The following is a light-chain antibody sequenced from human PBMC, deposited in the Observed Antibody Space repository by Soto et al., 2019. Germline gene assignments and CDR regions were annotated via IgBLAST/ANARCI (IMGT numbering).Light chain of an antibody. CDR3: SSYTSSSTLEV. CDR1: SSEVGGYNY. Sequence: QSALTQPASVSGSPGQSITISCTGTSSEVGGYNYVSWYQQHPGKAPKLMIYDVSNRPSGVSNRFSGSKSGNTASLTISGLQAEDEADYNCSSYTSSSTLEVFGTGTMRTGL. CDR2: DVS. J-gene: IGLJ1*01. V-gene: IGLV2-14*01.